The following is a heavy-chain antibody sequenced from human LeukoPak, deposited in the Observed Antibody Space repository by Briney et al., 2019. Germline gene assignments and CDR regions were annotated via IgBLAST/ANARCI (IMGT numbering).Heavy chain of an antibody. D-gene: IGHD3-10*01. CDR1: GYTFTSYY. CDR3: ARAVINYRGPRGVFAY. V-gene: IGHV1-46*01. CDR2: INPSGGST. J-gene: IGHJ4*02. Sequence: ASVKVSCKASGYTFTSYYIHWVRQAPGQGLEWMGMINPSGGSTTYAQKFQGRVTMTRDMSTSTVSMELSSLRSEDTVVYCARAVINYRGPRGVFAYWGQGTLVTVSS.